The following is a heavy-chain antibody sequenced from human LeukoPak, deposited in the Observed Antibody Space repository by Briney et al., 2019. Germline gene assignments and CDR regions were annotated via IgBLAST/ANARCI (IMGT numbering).Heavy chain of an antibody. V-gene: IGHV1-18*01. Sequence: ASVKVSCKASGYTFSSYGITWVRQVPGQGLQWMGWISAYNGNTYLVQKLQDRVTMTTEPSTSTAYMELRSLKSDDTAVYYCARASGIAVAGISDADYWGQGTLVTVSS. CDR2: ISAYNGNT. CDR1: GYTFSSYG. CDR3: ARASGIAVAGISDADY. J-gene: IGHJ4*02. D-gene: IGHD6-19*01.